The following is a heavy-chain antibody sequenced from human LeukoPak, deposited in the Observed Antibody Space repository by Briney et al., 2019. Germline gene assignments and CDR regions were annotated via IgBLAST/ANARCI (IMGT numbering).Heavy chain of an antibody. CDR3: VRDEDLYSPTWCLFED. CDR2: ITSSGASA. D-gene: IGHD5-12*01. V-gene: IGHV3-23*01. CDR1: GFTFSSYA. J-gene: IGHJ4*02. Sequence: GGSLRLSCAASGFTFSSYAMTWVRQAPGKGLEWVSGITSSGASAYYAASVKGRFTVSRDNSENMLYLQINNLSAEDTGTYYCVRDEDLYSPTWCLFEDWGQGTPVTVSS.